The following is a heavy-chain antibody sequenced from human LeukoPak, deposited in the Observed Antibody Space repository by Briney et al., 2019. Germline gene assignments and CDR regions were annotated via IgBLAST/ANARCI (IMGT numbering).Heavy chain of an antibody. Sequence: GGSLRLSCAASGFRFGDYWMTWARHIPGKGLEWVANIKQDGAEKHYAESVEGRFIISRDNAKNSLYLEMDSLKVEDTVVYYCARVGAWDLQRVFEYWGQGTLVTVSS. D-gene: IGHD1-26*01. CDR2: IKQDGAEK. J-gene: IGHJ4*02. CDR3: ARVGAWDLQRVFEY. V-gene: IGHV3-7*01. CDR1: GFRFGDYW.